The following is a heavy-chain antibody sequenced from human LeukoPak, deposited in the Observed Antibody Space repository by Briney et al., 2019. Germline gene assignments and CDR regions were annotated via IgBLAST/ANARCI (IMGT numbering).Heavy chain of an antibody. CDR1: GFTFGSYD. D-gene: IGHD3-10*01. Sequence: GTSLRLSCAASGFTFGSYDIHWIRQAPGKGLEWVALISYDGSDTHYGDSVGGRFTISRDNSKNTLSLQMNSLRPEDTAVYYCAREGSKIGSGRNRYYYTGMDVWGKGTTVTVSS. CDR3: AREGSKIGSGRNRYYYTGMDV. V-gene: IGHV3-30*03. CDR2: ISYDGSDT. J-gene: IGHJ6*04.